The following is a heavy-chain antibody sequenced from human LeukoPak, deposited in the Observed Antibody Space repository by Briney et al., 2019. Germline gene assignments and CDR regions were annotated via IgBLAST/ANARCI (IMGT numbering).Heavy chain of an antibody. Sequence: GASVKVSCKASGYAFTNYAMNWVRQAPGQGLEWMGWINTNTGNPTYAQGFTGRFVLSLDTSVSTAYLQISSLKAEDTAVYYCARATYSSGWYFAYWGQGTLVTVSS. J-gene: IGHJ4*02. D-gene: IGHD6-19*01. CDR2: INTNTGNP. V-gene: IGHV7-4-1*02. CDR1: GYAFTNYA. CDR3: ARATYSSGWYFAY.